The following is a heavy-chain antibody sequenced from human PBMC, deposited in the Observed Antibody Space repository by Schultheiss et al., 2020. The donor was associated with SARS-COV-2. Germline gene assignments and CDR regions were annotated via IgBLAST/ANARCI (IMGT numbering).Heavy chain of an antibody. Sequence: GGSLRLSCAASGFTFSGSAMHWVRQAPGKGLEWVAVIWYDGSNKYYADSVKGRFTISRDYSKNSLYLQMHSLRAEDTAVYYCAREFEFAFDYWGQGTLVTVSS. D-gene: IGHD3-10*01. CDR1: GFTFSGSA. J-gene: IGHJ4*02. V-gene: IGHV3-33*08. CDR2: IWYDGSNK. CDR3: AREFEFAFDY.